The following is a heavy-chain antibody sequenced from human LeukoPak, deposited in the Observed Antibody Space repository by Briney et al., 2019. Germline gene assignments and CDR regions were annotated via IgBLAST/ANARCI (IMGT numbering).Heavy chain of an antibody. CDR3: ARDLSMILGPADS. D-gene: IGHD3-22*01. J-gene: IGHJ4*02. CDR1: GFTFSPYW. Sequence: GGSLSLSCAASGFTFSPYWMHWVRHTPGGGLVWVSRISGDGSGTNYADSVKGRFIISRDNANNTLYLQMNSLRAEDSAVYYCARDLSMILGPADSWGQGTLVTVAS. V-gene: IGHV3-74*01. CDR2: ISGDGSGT.